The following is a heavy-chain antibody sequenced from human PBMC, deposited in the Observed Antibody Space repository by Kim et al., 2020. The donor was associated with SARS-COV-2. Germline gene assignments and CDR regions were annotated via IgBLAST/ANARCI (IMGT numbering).Heavy chain of an antibody. CDR2: INHSGST. J-gene: IGHJ4*02. Sequence: SETLSLTCAVYGGSFSGYYWSWIRQPPGKGLEWIGEINHSGSTNYNPSLKSRVTISVDTSKNQFSLKLSSVTAADTAVYYCARGRDCSSTSCRFDYWGQGTLVTVSS. CDR1: GGSFSGYY. CDR3: ARGRDCSSTSCRFDY. V-gene: IGHV4-34*01. D-gene: IGHD2-2*01.